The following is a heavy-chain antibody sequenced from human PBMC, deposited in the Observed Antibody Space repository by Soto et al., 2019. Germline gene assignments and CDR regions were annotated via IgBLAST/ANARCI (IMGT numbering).Heavy chain of an antibody. V-gene: IGHV3-23*01. D-gene: IGHD2-15*01. CDR1: GFTFSDYA. CDR2: LGGSNSDT. CDR3: AKDKVDHNSVWDPFDI. J-gene: IGHJ3*02. Sequence: PGGSLRLSIAASGFTFSDYAMSWVRQAPGKGLEWVSGLGGSNSDTHYAASVEGRFTVSRDNSRSTLLLQMNSLRVEDTAVYYCAKDKVDHNSVWDPFDIWGQGTMVTVSS.